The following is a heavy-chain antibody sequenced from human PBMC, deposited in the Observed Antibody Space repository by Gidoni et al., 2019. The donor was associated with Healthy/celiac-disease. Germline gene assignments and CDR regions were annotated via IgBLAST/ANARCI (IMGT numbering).Heavy chain of an antibody. CDR1: GVTFSRHG. CDR3: AKDLLFNYASSIAYYYHGMDV. Sequence: QVRLVESGGSVVQPGRSLKLPCEASGVTFSRHGMHRVRQPPGKGREWVAGIAYYGSNKYYADSVKGRFSISRDNSKNTVDLQMNSLRAEDTAVFYCAKDLLFNYASSIAYYYHGMDVWGQGTTVTVSS. CDR2: IAYYGSNK. V-gene: IGHV3-30*18. J-gene: IGHJ6*02. D-gene: IGHD3-22*01.